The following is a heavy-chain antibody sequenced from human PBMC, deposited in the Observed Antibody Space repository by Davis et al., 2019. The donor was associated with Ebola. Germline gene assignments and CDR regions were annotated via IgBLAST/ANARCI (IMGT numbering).Heavy chain of an antibody. CDR2: IYKTGST. V-gene: IGHV4-4*07. Sequence: SETLSLTCTVSGGSISSYYWAWIRQPAGKGLEWIGLIYKTGSTNYNPSLKSRVTMSVDRSKNQFSLKLSSVTAADTAVYFCAREGDYFDYWGQGILVTVSS. J-gene: IGHJ4*02. CDR1: GGSISSYY. CDR3: AREGDYFDY.